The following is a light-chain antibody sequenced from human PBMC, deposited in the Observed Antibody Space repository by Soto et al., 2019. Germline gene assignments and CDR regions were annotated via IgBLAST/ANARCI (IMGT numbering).Light chain of an antibody. CDR3: QQYNTYAT. J-gene: IGKJ5*01. Sequence: DIQMTQSPSTLSASVGDRVTITCRASQSISSWLAWYQQKPGKAPKPLIYDASTLKTGAPSRFSGSGSGSEFNFTITGLQPDDFATYFCQQYNTYATFGQGTRLEIK. V-gene: IGKV1-5*01. CDR2: DAS. CDR1: QSISSW.